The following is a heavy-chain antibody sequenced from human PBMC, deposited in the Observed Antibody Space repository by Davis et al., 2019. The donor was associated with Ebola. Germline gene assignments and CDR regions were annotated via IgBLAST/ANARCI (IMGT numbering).Heavy chain of an antibody. Sequence: AASVKVSCKASGYTFTSYGISWVRQAPGQGLEWMGWISAYNGNTNYAQKFQGRVTITADKSTSTAYMELSSLRSEDTAVYYCARVPAAIRDYYYGMDVWGQGTTVTVSS. CDR3: ARVPAAIRDYYYGMDV. CDR1: GYTFTSYG. CDR2: ISAYNGNT. V-gene: IGHV1-18*01. D-gene: IGHD2-2*02. J-gene: IGHJ6*02.